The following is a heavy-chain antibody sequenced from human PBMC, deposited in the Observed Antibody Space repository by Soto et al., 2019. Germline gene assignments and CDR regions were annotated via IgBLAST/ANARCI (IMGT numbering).Heavy chain of an antibody. Sequence: EVQLVESGGGLVQPGGSLRLSCAASGFTFSSYSMNWVRQAPGKGLEWVSYISSSSSTIYYADSVKGRFTISRDNAKNSLYLKMNSLRAEDTAVYYCARDYGYDILTVYPPIDYWGQGTLVTVSS. CDR3: ARDYGYDILTVYPPIDY. J-gene: IGHJ4*02. D-gene: IGHD3-9*01. CDR1: GFTFSSYS. V-gene: IGHV3-48*01. CDR2: ISSSSSTI.